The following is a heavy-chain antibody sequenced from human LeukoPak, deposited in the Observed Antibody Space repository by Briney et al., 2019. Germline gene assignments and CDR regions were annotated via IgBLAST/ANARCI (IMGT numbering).Heavy chain of an antibody. D-gene: IGHD6-19*01. CDR3: AKDRENSSGWEYFQH. V-gene: IGHV3-30*18. Sequence: GGSLRLSCAASGFTFSSYGMHWVRQAPGKGLEWVAVIPYDGSNKYYADSVKGRFTISRDNSKNTLYLQMNSLRAEDTAVYYCAKDRENSSGWEYFQHWGQGTLVTVSS. J-gene: IGHJ1*01. CDR2: IPYDGSNK. CDR1: GFTFSSYG.